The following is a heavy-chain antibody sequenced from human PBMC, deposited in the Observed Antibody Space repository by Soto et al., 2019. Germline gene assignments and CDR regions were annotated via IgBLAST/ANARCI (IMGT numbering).Heavy chain of an antibody. CDR3: ARDPIGGGAPYYLDY. J-gene: IGHJ4*02. CDR2: INPNSGGT. D-gene: IGHD3-16*01. Sequence: QVQLVQSGAEVKKPGASMKVSCKASGYTFTGDWLHWVRQAPGQGLEWMGWINPNSGGTNYAQKFQGRVTRTRDTSISTAYMELSSLRSDDTAVYYCARDPIGGGAPYYLDYWGQGTLVTVSS. V-gene: IGHV1-2*02. CDR1: GYTFTGDW.